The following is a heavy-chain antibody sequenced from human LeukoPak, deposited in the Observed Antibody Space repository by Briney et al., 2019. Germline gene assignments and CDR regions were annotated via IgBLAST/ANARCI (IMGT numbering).Heavy chain of an antibody. V-gene: IGHV1-8*02. D-gene: IGHD6-13*01. CDR3: ARGHSSSGWFDP. J-gene: IGHJ5*02. CDR1: GYTFFSYN. Sequence: ASVKVSCKASGYTFFSYNINWVRQATGQGLEWMGWMKPNSGNTSYAQKFQGRVTMTRNTSISTAYMELSSLRSDDTAVYYCARGHSSSGWFDPWGQGTLVTVTS. CDR2: MKPNSGNT.